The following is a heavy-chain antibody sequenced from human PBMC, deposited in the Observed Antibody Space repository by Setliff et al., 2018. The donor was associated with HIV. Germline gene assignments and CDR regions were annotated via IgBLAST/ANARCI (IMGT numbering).Heavy chain of an antibody. J-gene: IGHJ3*02. CDR3: AISIPPDAFDI. Sequence: ASVKVSCKASGYTFNSHTINWVRQAPGQGLDWMGRIIPILGVANYAQRFQGKVTITTDESTSTAYMELSSLRSEDTAVYYCAISIPPDAFDIWGQGTMVTVPS. CDR1: GYTFNSHT. V-gene: IGHV1-69*02. CDR2: IIPILGVA.